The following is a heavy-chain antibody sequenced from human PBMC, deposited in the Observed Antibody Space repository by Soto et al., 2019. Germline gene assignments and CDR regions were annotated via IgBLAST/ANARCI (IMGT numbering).Heavy chain of an antibody. Sequence: GGSLRLSCAASGFTFSNAWMNWVRQAPGKGLEWVGRIKSKTDGGTTDYAAPVKGRFTISRDDSKNTLYLQMNSLKTEDTAVYYCTRISVSDSSGWYPAYWGQGTLVTVSS. V-gene: IGHV3-15*07. J-gene: IGHJ4*02. CDR1: GFTFSNAW. D-gene: IGHD6-19*01. CDR2: IKSKTDGGTT. CDR3: TRISVSDSSGWYPAY.